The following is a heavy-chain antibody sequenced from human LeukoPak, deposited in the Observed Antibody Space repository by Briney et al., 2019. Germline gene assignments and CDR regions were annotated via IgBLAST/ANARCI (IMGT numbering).Heavy chain of an antibody. D-gene: IGHD2-2*01. CDR3: ARANALYCSSTSCLFDY. Sequence: GASVKVSCKASGYTFTGYYMHWVRQAPGQGLEWMAWINHNSGGTYYAQNFHDTITMTRDTSISTAYMELSRLRSDDTAIYYCARANALYCSSTSCLFDYWGQGTLVTVSS. V-gene: IGHV1-2*02. CDR1: GYTFTGYY. CDR2: INHNSGGT. J-gene: IGHJ4*02.